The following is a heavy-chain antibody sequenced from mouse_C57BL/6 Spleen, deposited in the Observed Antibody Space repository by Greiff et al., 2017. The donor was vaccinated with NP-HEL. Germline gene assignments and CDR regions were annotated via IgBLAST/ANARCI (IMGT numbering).Heavy chain of an antibody. Sequence: QVQLQQSGPELVKPGASVKLSCKASGYTFTSYDINWVKQRPGQGLEWIGWIYPRDGSTKYNEKFKGKATLTVDTSSSTAYMELHSLTSEDSAVYFCARAGSSYDWYFDVWGTGTTVTVSS. D-gene: IGHD1-1*01. V-gene: IGHV1-85*01. CDR3: ARAGSSYDWYFDV. J-gene: IGHJ1*03. CDR2: IYPRDGST. CDR1: GYTFTSYD.